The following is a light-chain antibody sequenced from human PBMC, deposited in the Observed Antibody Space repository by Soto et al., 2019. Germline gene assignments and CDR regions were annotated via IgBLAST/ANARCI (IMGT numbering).Light chain of an antibody. J-gene: IGKJ4*01. CDR2: GAS. CDR3: KQYGGSPLT. CDR1: QSVRNSY. Sequence: EIVLTQSPGTLSLSPGERVTLSCRASQSVRNSYLAWYQQKPGQAPRLLIFGASSRATDIQDRFSGSGSGTDFSLTIRKLEPEDFAVYYCKQYGGSPLTFGGGTKVDIK. V-gene: IGKV3-20*01.